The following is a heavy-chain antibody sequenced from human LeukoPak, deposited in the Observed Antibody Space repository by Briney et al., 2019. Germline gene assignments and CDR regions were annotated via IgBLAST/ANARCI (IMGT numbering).Heavy chain of an antibody. CDR1: GFSSSSYA. J-gene: IGHJ4*02. V-gene: IGHV3-23*01. CDR3: AKFYYDFWSGYPYYFHY. CDR2: ISGSGGST. Sequence: GGSLRLSCAASGFSSSSYAMSWVRQAPGKGLEWVSAISGSGGSTYYADSVKGRFTISRDNSRNTLYLQMNSLRAEDTAVYYCAKFYYDFWSGYPYYFHYWGQGTLVTVSS. D-gene: IGHD3-3*01.